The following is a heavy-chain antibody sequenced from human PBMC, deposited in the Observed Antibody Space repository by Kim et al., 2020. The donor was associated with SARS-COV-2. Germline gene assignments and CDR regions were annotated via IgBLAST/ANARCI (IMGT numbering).Heavy chain of an antibody. J-gene: IGHJ4*02. V-gene: IGHV3-7*03. CDR3: ARPKVGATIYFDY. Sequence: YVDSVKGRFTITRDNAKNSLYLQMNSLRAEDTAVYYCARPKVGATIYFDYWGQGTLVTVSS. D-gene: IGHD1-26*01.